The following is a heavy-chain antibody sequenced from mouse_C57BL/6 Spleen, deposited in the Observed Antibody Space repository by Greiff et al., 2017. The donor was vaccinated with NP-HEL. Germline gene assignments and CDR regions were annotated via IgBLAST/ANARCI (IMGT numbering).Heavy chain of an antibody. CDR3: ATQDSSEDYFDY. V-gene: IGHV14-2*01. CDR2: IDPEDGET. J-gene: IGHJ2*01. Sequence: EVKLMESGAELVKPGASVKLSCTASGFNIKDYYMHWVKQRTEQGLEWIGRIDPEDGETKYAPKFQGKATITADTSSNTAYLQLSSLTSEDTAVYYCATQDSSEDYFDYWGQGTTLTVSS. D-gene: IGHD3-2*02. CDR1: GFNIKDYY.